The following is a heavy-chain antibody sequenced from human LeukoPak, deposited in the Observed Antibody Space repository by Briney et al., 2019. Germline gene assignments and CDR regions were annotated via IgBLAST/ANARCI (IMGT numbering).Heavy chain of an antibody. D-gene: IGHD6-6*01. V-gene: IGHV4-38-2*02. CDR1: GYSISSGYY. CDR3: CSSSLPDYYHYYYYMHV. J-gene: IGHJ6*03. CDR2: IYYTGVT. Sequence: PSETLSLTCTVSGYSISSGYYWGWIRQPPGKGLEWIGSIYYTGVTYYNPSLKSRITISVDTSKNQFSLKLNSVTAADTAVYYCCSSSLPDYYHYYYYMHVWGKGTTVTVSS.